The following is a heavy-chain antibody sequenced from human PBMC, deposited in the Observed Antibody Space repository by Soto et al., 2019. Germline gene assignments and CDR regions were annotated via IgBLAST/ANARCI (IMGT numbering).Heavy chain of an antibody. J-gene: IGHJ4*02. CDR2: IIPIFGTA. V-gene: IGHV1-69*01. Sequence: QVQLVQSGAEVKKPGSSVKVSCKASGGTFSSYAISWVRQAPGQGLEWMGGIIPIFGTANYAQKFQGRVTITADEPTSTAYMELSSLRSEDTAVYYCARVPKTSPYYYDSSGFDYWGQGTLVTVSS. CDR3: ARVPKTSPYYYDSSGFDY. CDR1: GGTFSSYA. D-gene: IGHD3-22*01.